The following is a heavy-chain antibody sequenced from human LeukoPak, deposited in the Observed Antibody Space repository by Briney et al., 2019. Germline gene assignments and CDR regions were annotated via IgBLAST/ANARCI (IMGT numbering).Heavy chain of an antibody. J-gene: IGHJ6*03. CDR2: INHSGST. CDR3: ARLGLVSAVGSFYYHYMDV. CDR1: GGSFSGYY. V-gene: IGHV4-34*01. Sequence: SETLSLTCAVYGGSFSGYYWSWIRQPPGKGLEWIGEINHSGSTNYNPSFKSRVTISVDTSKNHFSLKLNSVTAADTAVYYCARLGLVSAVGSFYYHYMDVWAKGTTVTISS. D-gene: IGHD6-13*01.